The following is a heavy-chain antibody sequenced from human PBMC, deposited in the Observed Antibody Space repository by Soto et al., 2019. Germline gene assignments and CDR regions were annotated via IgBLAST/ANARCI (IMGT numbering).Heavy chain of an antibody. J-gene: IGHJ4*02. V-gene: IGHV4-59*01. Sequence: SETLSLTCSVSGGSISSYYWSWIRQPPGKGLEWIGYIYYSGSTNYNPSLKSRVTISVDTSKNQFSLKLSSVTAADTAVYNCARPWGYFLASWGQRTLVIVSS. CDR2: IYYSGST. D-gene: IGHD3-16*01. CDR3: ARPWGYFLAS. CDR1: GGSISSYY.